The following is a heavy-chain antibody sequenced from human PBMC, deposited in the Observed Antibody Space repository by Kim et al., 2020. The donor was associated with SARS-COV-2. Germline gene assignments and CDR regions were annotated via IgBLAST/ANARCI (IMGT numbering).Heavy chain of an antibody. CDR3: ARDPGTPLYYYYMDV. J-gene: IGHJ6*03. D-gene: IGHD1-1*01. V-gene: IGHV3-30*07. Sequence: DPVKGRFTISRDNSKNTLYLQMNSLRAEDTAVYYCARDPGTPLYYYYMDVWGKGTTVTVSS.